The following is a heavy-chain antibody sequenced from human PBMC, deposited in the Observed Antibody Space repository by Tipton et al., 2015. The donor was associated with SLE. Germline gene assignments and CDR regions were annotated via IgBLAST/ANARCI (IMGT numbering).Heavy chain of an antibody. V-gene: IGHV4-59*12. CDR3: VRVGDVNVVPGRSDRHFDY. CDR2: IYYSGTT. D-gene: IGHD2-21*02. J-gene: IGHJ4*02. CDR1: GGSISHFY. Sequence: TLSLTCSVSGGSISHFYWSWIRQPPGKGLEWIAYIYYSGTTNYNPSLKSRVSISADTSKNLFSLELRSVTAADTALFYCVRVGDVNVVPGRSDRHFDYWGQGILVTVSS.